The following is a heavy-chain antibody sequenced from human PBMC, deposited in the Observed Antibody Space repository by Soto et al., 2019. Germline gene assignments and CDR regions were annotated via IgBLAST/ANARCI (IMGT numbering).Heavy chain of an antibody. V-gene: IGHV4-39*01. CDR1: GGSISSSSFH. D-gene: IGHD6-13*01. CDR3: ARRERAAGTDWWFDP. Sequence: QLQLQESGPGLVKPSETLSLTCTVSGGSISSSSFHWGWIRQPPGKGLEWIGSIYYSGSTYYSPSLKSRVTISVDTSKNQFPLRLSSVTAADTAVYYCARRERAAGTDWWFDPWGQGTLVTVSS. CDR2: IYYSGST. J-gene: IGHJ5*02.